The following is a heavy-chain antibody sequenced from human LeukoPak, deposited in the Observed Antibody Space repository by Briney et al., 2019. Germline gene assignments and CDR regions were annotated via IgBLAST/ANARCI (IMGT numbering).Heavy chain of an antibody. V-gene: IGHV3-73*01. CDR2: IRSKADNYAT. CDR3: TQSNY. Sequence: GGSLRLSCAASGFTFSGSPILWVRQASGKGLEWVGRIRSKADNYATAYTASVQGRCTISRDDSKSTAYLQLNSLKTEDTAVYYCTQSNYWGQGALVTVSS. J-gene: IGHJ4*02. CDR1: GFTFSGSP.